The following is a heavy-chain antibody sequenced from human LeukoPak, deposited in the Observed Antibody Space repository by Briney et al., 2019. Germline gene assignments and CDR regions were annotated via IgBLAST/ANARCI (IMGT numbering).Heavy chain of an antibody. D-gene: IGHD4-17*01. Sequence: SETLSLTCTVSGGSISSSSYYWGWIRQPPGKGLEWIGSIYYSGSTYYNPSLKSRVTISVDTSKNQFSLKLSSVTAADTAVYYCAREMGMRGRVDYGDYVGYWGQGTLVTVSS. V-gene: IGHV4-39*07. CDR1: GGSISSSSYY. CDR3: AREMGMRGRVDYGDYVGY. J-gene: IGHJ4*02. CDR2: IYYSGST.